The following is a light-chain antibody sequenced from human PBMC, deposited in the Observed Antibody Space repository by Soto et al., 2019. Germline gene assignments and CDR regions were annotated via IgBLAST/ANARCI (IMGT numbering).Light chain of an antibody. CDR2: DAS. Sequence: ETVLTQSPATLSLSPGERATLSCRASQSVDIYLAWYQQKPGQAPRLLIYDASNRATGVPTRFSGSGSGTDFTLPISSLEPEDFALYYGQQRKNWPPITFGQGTRLEIK. V-gene: IGKV3-11*01. J-gene: IGKJ5*01. CDR3: QQRKNWPPIT. CDR1: QSVDIY.